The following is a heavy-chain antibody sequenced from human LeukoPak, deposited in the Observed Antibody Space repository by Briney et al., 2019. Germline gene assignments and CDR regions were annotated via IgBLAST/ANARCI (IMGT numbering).Heavy chain of an antibody. CDR2: IKQDGSEK. V-gene: IGHV3-7*01. J-gene: IGHJ3*01. D-gene: IGHD2-15*01. Sequence: GGSLRLSCVVSEFTFSSFGMHWVRQAPGKGLEWVANIKQDGSEKYYVDSVKGRFTISRDNAKNSLYLQMNSLRAEDTAVYYCAKDRCSGGSCYSWGQGTMVTVSS. CDR1: EFTFSSFG. CDR3: AKDRCSGGSCYS.